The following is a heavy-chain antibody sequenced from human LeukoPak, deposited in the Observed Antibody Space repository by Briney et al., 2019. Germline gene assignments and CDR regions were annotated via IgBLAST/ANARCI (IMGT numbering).Heavy chain of an antibody. J-gene: IGHJ3*02. D-gene: IGHD2-15*01. CDR3: AADISPMAFDI. Sequence: SETLSLTCTVSGGSISSYYWSWIRQPPGKGLEWIGYIYHSGSTNYNPSLKSRVTISVDTSKNQFSLKLSSVTAADTAVYYCAADISPMAFDIWGQGTMVTVSS. CDR2: IYHSGST. V-gene: IGHV4-59*01. CDR1: GGSISSYY.